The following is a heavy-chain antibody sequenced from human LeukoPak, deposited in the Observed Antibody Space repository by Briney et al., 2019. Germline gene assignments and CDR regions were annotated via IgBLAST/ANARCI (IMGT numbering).Heavy chain of an antibody. J-gene: IGHJ4*02. CDR3: ASSYYDFWSGQHDNFDY. CDR2: IYTSGST. D-gene: IGHD3-3*01. CDR1: GGSISSYY. Sequence: SETLSLTCTVSGGSISSYYWSWIRQPAGKGLEWIGRIYTSGSTNYNPSLKSRVTMSVDTSKNQLSLKLSSVTAADTAVYYCASSYYDFWSGQHDNFDYWGQGTLVTVSS. V-gene: IGHV4-4*07.